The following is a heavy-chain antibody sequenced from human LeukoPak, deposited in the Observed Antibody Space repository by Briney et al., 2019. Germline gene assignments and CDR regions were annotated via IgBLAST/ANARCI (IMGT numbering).Heavy chain of an antibody. Sequence: ASVKVSCKTSEYTFTGYYMHWVRQAPAQGLEWMGWISANNGNRNYAQKLQDRVSMTTDTSTSTAYMELRSLRSDDTAVYYCARQGYGGHSQGAADYWGQGTLVTVSS. CDR3: ARQGYGGHSQGAADY. V-gene: IGHV1-18*04. CDR2: ISANNGNR. D-gene: IGHD4-23*01. CDR1: EYTFTGYY. J-gene: IGHJ4*02.